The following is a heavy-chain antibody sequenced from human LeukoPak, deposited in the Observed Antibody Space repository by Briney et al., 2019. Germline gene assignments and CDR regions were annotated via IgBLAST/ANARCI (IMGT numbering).Heavy chain of an antibody. CDR1: GGSISSGSYY. Sequence: SQTLSLTCTVSGGSISSGSYYWSWIRQPAGRGLEWIGHIYTSGSTNYNPSLKSRVTISVDMSKNQFSLKLSSVTAADTAVYYCARGDSSASNCFDPWGQGTLVTVSS. V-gene: IGHV4-61*09. J-gene: IGHJ5*02. CDR3: ARGDSSASNCFDP. CDR2: IYTSGST. D-gene: IGHD6-19*01.